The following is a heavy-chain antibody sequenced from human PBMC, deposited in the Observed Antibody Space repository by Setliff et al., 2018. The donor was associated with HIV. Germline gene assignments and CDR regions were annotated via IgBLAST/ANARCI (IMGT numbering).Heavy chain of an antibody. V-gene: IGHV1-46*01. Sequence: ASVKVSCKASGYTFSSNYMHWVRQAPGQGLEWMGLINPTGDITFYPQKFKARVTMTRDTSASTVYLELRSLWSEDTAVYFCASKGGSENYPDSDTFDIWVKGTLVTVSS. CDR2: INPTGDIT. CDR3: ASKGGSENYPDSDTFDI. J-gene: IGHJ3*02. D-gene: IGHD3-10*01. CDR1: GYTFSSNY.